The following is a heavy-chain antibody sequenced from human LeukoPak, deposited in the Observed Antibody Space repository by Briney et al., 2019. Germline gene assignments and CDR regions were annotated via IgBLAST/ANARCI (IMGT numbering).Heavy chain of an antibody. CDR1: GYTFTSYA. CDR2: INAGNGNT. CDR3: ARGYSGYDYFDY. J-gene: IGHJ4*02. D-gene: IGHD5-12*01. Sequence: GASVKGSCKASGYTFTSYAMHWVRQAPGQRLEWMGWINAGNGNTKYSQKFQGRVTITRDTSASTAYMELSSLRSEDTAVYYCARGYSGYDYFDYWGQGTLVTVSS. V-gene: IGHV1-3*01.